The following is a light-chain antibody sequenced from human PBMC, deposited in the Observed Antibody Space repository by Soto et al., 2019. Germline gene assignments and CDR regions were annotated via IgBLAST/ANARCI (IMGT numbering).Light chain of an antibody. J-gene: IGLJ1*01. Sequence: QSALTQPASVSGSPGQSITISCTGTSSDVGGYNHVSWYQQHPGKAPKVMIYGVSNRPSGVSNRFSGSKSGNTASLTISGLQAEDEADYYCSSYTSTSTQYVFGTGTKVTVL. V-gene: IGLV2-14*01. CDR3: SSYTSTSTQYV. CDR2: GVS. CDR1: SSDVGGYNH.